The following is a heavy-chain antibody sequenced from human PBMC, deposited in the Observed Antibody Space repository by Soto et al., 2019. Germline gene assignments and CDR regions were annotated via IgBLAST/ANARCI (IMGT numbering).Heavy chain of an antibody. CDR1: GGSISSSSYY. J-gene: IGHJ4*02. D-gene: IGHD3-22*01. Sequence: SETLSLTCTVSGGSISSSSYYWGWIRQPPGKGLEWIGSIYYSGSTYYNPSLKSRVTISVDTSKNQFSLKLSSVTAADTAVYYCARSGGDSSGLDHFDYWGQGTLVTVSS. V-gene: IGHV4-39*01. CDR2: IYYSGST. CDR3: ARSGGDSSGLDHFDY.